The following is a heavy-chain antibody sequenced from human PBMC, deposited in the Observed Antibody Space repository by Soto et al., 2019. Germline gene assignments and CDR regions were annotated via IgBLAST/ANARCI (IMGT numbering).Heavy chain of an antibody. V-gene: IGHV3-30*18. J-gene: IGHJ6*02. CDR2: ISYDGSNK. CDR1: GFTFSSYG. Sequence: GGSLRLSCAASGFTFSSYGMHWVRQAPGKGLEWVAVISYDGSNKYYADSVKGRFTISRDNSKNTLYLQMNSLRAEDTAVYYCAKDGVYCSSTSCYEPYYYGMDVWGQGTTVTVSS. CDR3: AKDGVYCSSTSCYEPYYYGMDV. D-gene: IGHD2-2*01.